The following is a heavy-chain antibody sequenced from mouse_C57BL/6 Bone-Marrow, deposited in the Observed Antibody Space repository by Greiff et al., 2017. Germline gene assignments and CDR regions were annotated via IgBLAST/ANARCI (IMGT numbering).Heavy chain of an antibody. D-gene: IGHD1-1*01. Sequence: QVQLQQPGAELVKPGASVKLSCKASGYTFTSYWMQWVKQRPGQGLEWIGEIDPSDSYTNYNQKFKGKATLTVDTSSSTAYMQLSSLTSEDSAVYYCARRPYYYGSRMDYGGQGTSGTVSS. CDR1: GYTFTSYW. J-gene: IGHJ4*01. CDR3: ARRPYYYGSRMDY. CDR2: IDPSDSYT. V-gene: IGHV1-50*01.